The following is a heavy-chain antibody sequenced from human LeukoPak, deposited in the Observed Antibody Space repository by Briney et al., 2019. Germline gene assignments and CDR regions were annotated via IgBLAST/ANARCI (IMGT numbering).Heavy chain of an antibody. J-gene: IGHJ5*02. CDR2: ISSSGSTI. CDR1: GFTFSDYY. V-gene: IGHV3-11*01. D-gene: IGHD2-15*01. Sequence: PGGSLRLSCAASGFTFSDYYMSWIRQAPGKGLEWVSYISSSGSTIYYADSVKGRFTISRDNSKNTLYLQMNSLRAEDTAVYYCAKAGRTVVVAATQRLDWFDPWGQGTLVTVSS. CDR3: AKAGRTVVVAATQRLDWFDP.